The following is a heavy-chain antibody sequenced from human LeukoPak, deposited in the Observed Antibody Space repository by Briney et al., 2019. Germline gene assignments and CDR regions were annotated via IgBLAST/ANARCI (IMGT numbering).Heavy chain of an antibody. CDR1: GGSISSYY. CDR2: IYYSGST. J-gene: IGHJ5*02. D-gene: IGHD3-22*01. Sequence: PSETLSLTCTVSGGSISSYYWSWIRQPPGKGLEWIGYIYYSGSTNYNPSLKSRVTISEDTSKNQFSLKLSSVTAADTAVYYCASVKYYYDSSGYPGWFDPWGQGTLVTVSS. V-gene: IGHV4-59*01. CDR3: ASVKYYYDSSGYPGWFDP.